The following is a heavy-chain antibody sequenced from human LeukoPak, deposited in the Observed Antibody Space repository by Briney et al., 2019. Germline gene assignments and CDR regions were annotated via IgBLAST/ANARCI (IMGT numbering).Heavy chain of an antibody. D-gene: IGHD1-1*01. CDR3: ARQPPNWNAVSPFDH. J-gene: IGHJ4*02. CDR2: IYPGDSDT. CDR1: GYSFTSYW. Sequence: GESLKISCKGSGYSFTSYWIGWVRPMPGKGLEWMGIIYPGDSDTRYSPSFQGQVTISADKSISTAYLQWSSLKASDTAMYYCARQPPNWNAVSPFDHWGQGTLVTVSS. V-gene: IGHV5-51*01.